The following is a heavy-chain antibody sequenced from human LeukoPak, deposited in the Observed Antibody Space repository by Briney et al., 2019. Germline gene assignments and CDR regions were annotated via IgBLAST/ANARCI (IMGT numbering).Heavy chain of an antibody. CDR1: GFTFSSYA. J-gene: IGHJ4*02. CDR2: ISGSGGGT. Sequence: GGSLRLSCAASGFTFSSYAMSWVRQAPEKGLEWVSTISGSGGGTYYADSVKGRFTISRDDSKNTLYLQMNSLRAEDTAVYYCAKDLGRYRNNYFDYWGQGTMVTVSS. CDR3: AKDLGRYRNNYFDY. D-gene: IGHD1-26*01. V-gene: IGHV3-23*01.